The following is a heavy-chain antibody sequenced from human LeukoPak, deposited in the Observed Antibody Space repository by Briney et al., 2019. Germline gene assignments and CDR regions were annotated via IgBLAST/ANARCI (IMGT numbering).Heavy chain of an antibody. Sequence: GGSLRLSCAASGFTFSSYAMSWVRQAPGKGLEWVSAISGSGGSTYYADSVEGRFTISRDNSKNTLYLQMNNLRADDTAVYYCAKEMAVAGRPLLDSWGQGTLVTVSS. CDR3: AKEMAVAGRPLLDS. J-gene: IGHJ4*02. V-gene: IGHV3-23*01. CDR2: ISGSGGST. D-gene: IGHD6-19*01. CDR1: GFTFSSYA.